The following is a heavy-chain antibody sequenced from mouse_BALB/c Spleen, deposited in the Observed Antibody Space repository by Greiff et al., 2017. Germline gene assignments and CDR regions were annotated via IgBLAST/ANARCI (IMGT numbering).Heavy chain of an antibody. J-gene: IGHJ1*01. Sequence: VQLQQSGAGLVKPGASVKLSCKASGYSFTEYIIHWVKQSYGKGLEWIGWFYPGSGSIKYNEKFKDKATLTADKSSSTVYMELSRLTSEDSAVYFGARHEEPSWRYDVGYLDVWGAGTTVTVSS. CDR3: ARHEEPSWRYDVGYLDV. CDR2: FYPGSGSI. CDR1: GYSFTEYI. D-gene: IGHD2-14*01. V-gene: IGHV1-62-2*01.